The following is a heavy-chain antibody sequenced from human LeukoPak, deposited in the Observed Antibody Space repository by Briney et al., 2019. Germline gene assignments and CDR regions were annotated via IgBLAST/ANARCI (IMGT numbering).Heavy chain of an antibody. Sequence: GGSLRLSCAASGFTFSGYWMHWVREAPGKGLEWVANMNGDGTKKFYVGSVKGRFTISRDNTKDLLYLQMNSLTAEDTGVYYCARGAPEYCRGHSCYDFDSWGQGTLVPASP. D-gene: IGHD2-15*01. J-gene: IGHJ4*02. CDR3: ARGAPEYCRGHSCYDFDS. CDR2: MNGDGTKK. CDR1: GFTFSGYW. V-gene: IGHV3-7*01.